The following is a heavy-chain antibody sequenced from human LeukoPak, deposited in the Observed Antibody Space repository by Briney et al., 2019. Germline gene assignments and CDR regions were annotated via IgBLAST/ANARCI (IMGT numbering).Heavy chain of an antibody. CDR1: GYTFTSYD. D-gene: IGHD6-6*01. CDR3: ARGARATASSPVGY. J-gene: IGHJ4*02. CDR2: MNPNSGNT. Sequence: ASVKVSCKASGYTFTSYDINWVRQATGQGLEWMGWMNPNSGNTGYAQKFQGRVTMTRNTSISTAYMELSSLRSEDTAVYYCARGARATASSPVGYWGQGTLVTVSS. V-gene: IGHV1-8*01.